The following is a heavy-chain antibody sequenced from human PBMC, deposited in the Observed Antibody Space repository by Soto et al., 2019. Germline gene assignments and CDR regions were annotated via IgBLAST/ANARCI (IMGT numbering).Heavy chain of an antibody. J-gene: IGHJ6*03. Sequence: GGSLRLSCAASGFTFSSYGMHWVRQAPGKGLEWVAVISYDGSNKYYADSVKGRFTISRDNSKNTLYLQMNSLRAEDTAVYYCAGNSGYDSDYYYYMDVWGKGTTVTVSS. CDR2: ISYDGSNK. V-gene: IGHV3-30*03. CDR3: AGNSGYDSDYYYYMDV. D-gene: IGHD5-12*01. CDR1: GFTFSSYG.